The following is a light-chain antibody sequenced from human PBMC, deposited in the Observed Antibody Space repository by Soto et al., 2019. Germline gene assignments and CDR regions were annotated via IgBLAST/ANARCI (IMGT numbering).Light chain of an antibody. CDR1: QSVNSNY. CDR2: GAS. Sequence: DIVLTQPPGTLSLSPGDRATLSCRSSQSVNSNYLAWYQQKPGQAPRLLIFGASTRATGIPDRFRGSGSGTDSTLTINRLEPEDFAVYYCQQYGRTFGQGTKLEIK. J-gene: IGKJ2*01. CDR3: QQYGRT. V-gene: IGKV3-20*01.